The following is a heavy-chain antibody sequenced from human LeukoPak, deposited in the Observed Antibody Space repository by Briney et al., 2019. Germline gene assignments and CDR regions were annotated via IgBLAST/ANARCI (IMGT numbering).Heavy chain of an antibody. Sequence: GGSLRLSCAASGFTFSSYGMNWVRQAPGKGLEWVSAISGSGGNTYYADSVKGRFTISRDNSKNTLYLEMNSLRAEDTAFYYCARVPVAGTWIHYFDYWGQGTLVTVSS. CDR2: ISGSGGNT. V-gene: IGHV3-23*01. J-gene: IGHJ4*02. D-gene: IGHD6-19*01. CDR3: ARVPVAGTWIHYFDY. CDR1: GFTFSSYG.